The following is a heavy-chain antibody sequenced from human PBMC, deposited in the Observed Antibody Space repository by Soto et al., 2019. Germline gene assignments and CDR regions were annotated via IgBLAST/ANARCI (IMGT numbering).Heavy chain of an antibody. V-gene: IGHV3-30*18. Sequence: PGGSLRLSCAASGFTFSDYCIDWIRYAPGKGLEWVAGISHEGARQYYAESVRSLFTVSRDNSKNILYLKMDTLRPDNRAVYFCAKEASAKVYRKDDYWGQGTLITVCS. CDR3: AKEASAKVYRKDDY. D-gene: IGHD2-8*01. J-gene: IGHJ4*02. CDR1: GFTFSDYC. CDR2: ISHEGARQ.